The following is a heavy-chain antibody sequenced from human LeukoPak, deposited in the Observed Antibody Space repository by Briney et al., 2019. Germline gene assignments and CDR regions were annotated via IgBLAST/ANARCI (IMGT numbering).Heavy chain of an antibody. CDR2: IYSGGST. D-gene: IGHD6-13*01. V-gene: IGHV3-66*01. J-gene: IGHJ4*02. CDR1: GFTVSSNY. CDR3: ARAPGIAAAGTHFDF. Sequence: GGSLRLSCAASGFTVSSNYMSWVRQAPGKGLEWVSVIYSGGSTYYADSVKGRFTISRDNSKNTLYLQMNSLRAEDTAVYYCARAPGIAAAGTHFDFWGQGTLVTVSS.